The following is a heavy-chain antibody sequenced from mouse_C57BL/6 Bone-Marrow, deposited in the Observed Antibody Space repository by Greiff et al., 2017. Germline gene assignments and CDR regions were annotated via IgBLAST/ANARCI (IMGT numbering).Heavy chain of an antibody. CDR1: GFNIKDYY. CDR2: IDPEDGET. CDR3: ASITTVVDWYFDV. Sequence: VQLQQSGAELVKPGASVKLSCTASGFNIKDYYMHWVKQRPEQGLEWIGRIDPEDGETKYAPKFQGKATITADTSSNTAYLQLSSLTSEDTAVYYWASITTVVDWYFDVWGTGTTVTVSS. J-gene: IGHJ1*03. D-gene: IGHD1-1*01. V-gene: IGHV14-2*01.